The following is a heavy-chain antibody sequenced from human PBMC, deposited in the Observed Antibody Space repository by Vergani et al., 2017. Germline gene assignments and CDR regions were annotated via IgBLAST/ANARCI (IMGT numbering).Heavy chain of an antibody. V-gene: IGHV3-11*04. J-gene: IGHJ4*02. CDR3: ARDPALYYYGSGNIYGAFDY. CDR2: ISSSGSTI. CDR1: GFTFSDYY. Sequence: QVQLVESGGGLVKPGGSLRLSCAASGFTFSDYYMSWIRQAPGKGLEWVSYISSSGSTIYYADSVKGRFTISRDNAKNSLYLQMNSLRAEDTAVYYCARDPALYYYGSGNIYGAFDYWGQGTLVTVSS. D-gene: IGHD3-10*01.